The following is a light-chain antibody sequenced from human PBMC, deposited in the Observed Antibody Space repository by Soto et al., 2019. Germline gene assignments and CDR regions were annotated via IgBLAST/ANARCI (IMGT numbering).Light chain of an antibody. Sequence: QAVVTQPPSASATPGQRVTISCSGSSSNIGRYTVHWYQQLPGTAPKLLIYGDNHRPSGVPDRFSGSKSGTSASLAISGLQSEDEADYYCAVWDDSLRGPVFGGGTKLTVL. V-gene: IGLV1-44*01. CDR1: SSNIGRYT. CDR2: GDN. J-gene: IGLJ3*02. CDR3: AVWDDSLRGPV.